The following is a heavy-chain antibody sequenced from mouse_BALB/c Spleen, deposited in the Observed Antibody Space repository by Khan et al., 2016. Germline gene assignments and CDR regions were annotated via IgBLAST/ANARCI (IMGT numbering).Heavy chain of an antibody. D-gene: IGHD1-1*02. CDR2: INTYTGEP. CDR3: ARDGWSLFAY. V-gene: IGHV9-3-1*01. J-gene: IGHJ3*01. CDR1: GYTFTNYG. Sequence: QIQLVQSGPELKKPGETVKISCKASGYTFTNYGMNWVKQAPGKGLKWMGWINTYTGEPTYADDFKGRFAFSLETSASTAYLQINNLKHEDTATYCCARDGWSLFAYWGQGTLVTVSA.